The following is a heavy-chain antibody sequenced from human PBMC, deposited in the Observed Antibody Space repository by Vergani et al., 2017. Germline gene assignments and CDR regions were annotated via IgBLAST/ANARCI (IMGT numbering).Heavy chain of an antibody. CDR2: IYSGGST. V-gene: IGHV3-53*01. CDR3: ARVFGSGSYPTTTAFDY. J-gene: IGHJ4*02. D-gene: IGHD1-26*01. Sequence: EVQLVESGGGLIQPGGSLRLSCAASGFTVSSNYMSWVRQAPGKGLEWVSVIYSGGSTYYADSVKGRFTISRDNSKNTLYLKMNSLRAEDTAVYYGARVFGSGSYPTTTAFDYWGQGTLVTASS. CDR1: GFTVSSNY.